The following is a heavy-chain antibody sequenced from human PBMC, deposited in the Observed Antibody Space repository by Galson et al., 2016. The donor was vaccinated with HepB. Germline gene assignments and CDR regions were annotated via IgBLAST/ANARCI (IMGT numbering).Heavy chain of an antibody. CDR2: ISYEGSNK. V-gene: IGHV3-30*18. CDR3: ANARGYGDYNYFYYYGMDV. D-gene: IGHD4-17*01. CDR1: GFIFRSYG. J-gene: IGHJ6*02. Sequence: SLRLSCAASGFIFRSYGMHWVRQAPGKGLEWVAVISYEGSNKYYADSVKGRFTISRDNSKNTLYLQTNSLRAADSAVYYCANARGYGDYNYFYYYGMDVWGHGTTVTVSS.